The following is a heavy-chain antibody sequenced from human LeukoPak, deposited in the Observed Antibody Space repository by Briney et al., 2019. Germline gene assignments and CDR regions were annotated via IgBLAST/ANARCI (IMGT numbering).Heavy chain of an antibody. V-gene: IGHV3-21*01. CDR3: ARMYSSSWREGYYYMDV. D-gene: IGHD6-13*01. CDR2: ISSSSSYI. CDR1: GFTFSSYS. J-gene: IGHJ6*03. Sequence: PGGSLRLSCAASGFTFSSYSMNWVRQAPGKGLEWVSSISSSSSYIYYADSVKGRFTISRDNAKNSLYLQMNSLRAEDTAVYYCARMYSSSWREGYYYMDVWGKGTTVTVSS.